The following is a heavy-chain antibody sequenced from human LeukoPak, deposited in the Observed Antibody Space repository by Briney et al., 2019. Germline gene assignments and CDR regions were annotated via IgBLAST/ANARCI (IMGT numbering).Heavy chain of an antibody. CDR2: ISSSRSYI. CDR3: ARDYKRIAAAGTLGY. V-gene: IGHV3-21*01. Sequence: GGSLRLSCAASGFTFTSYCVNWVRQAPGKGLEWVSYISSSRSYIYYADSVKGRFTISRENPKNSLYLQMNSLRADDTAVYCCARDYKRIAAAGTLGYWGQGTLVTVSS. D-gene: IGHD6-13*01. J-gene: IGHJ4*02. CDR1: GFTFTSYC.